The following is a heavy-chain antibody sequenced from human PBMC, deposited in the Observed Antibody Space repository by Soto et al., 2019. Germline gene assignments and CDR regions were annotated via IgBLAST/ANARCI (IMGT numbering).Heavy chain of an antibody. CDR3: ARDRSEMGELRGDFDY. J-gene: IGHJ4*02. D-gene: IGHD1-26*01. Sequence: SETLSLTCAVYGGSFSSNLWSWVRQPPGKGLEWIGEIYHSGSTNYNPSLKSRVTISVDKSKNQFSLKLSSVTAADTAVYYCARDRSEMGELRGDFDYWGQGTLVTVS. V-gene: IGHV4-4*02. CDR1: GGSFSSNL. CDR2: IYHSGST.